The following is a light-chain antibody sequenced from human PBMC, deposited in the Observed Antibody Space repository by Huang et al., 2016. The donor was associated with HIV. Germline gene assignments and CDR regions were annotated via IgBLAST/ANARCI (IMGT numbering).Light chain of an antibody. J-gene: IGKJ1*01. CDR2: GTS. CDR1: ESISSNY. V-gene: IGKV3-20*01. Sequence: EVVLTQSPGTLSLSPGKRVALTCRASESISSNYLAWYQQRTGQAPRLLIYGTSSRATGIPDRFSGSGSGTDFTLTINKLEPEDFAVYYCQQYGTSPLTFGQGTKVEIK. CDR3: QQYGTSPLT.